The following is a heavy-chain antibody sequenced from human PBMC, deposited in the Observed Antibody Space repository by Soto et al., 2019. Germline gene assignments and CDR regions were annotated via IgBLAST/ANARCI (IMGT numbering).Heavy chain of an antibody. J-gene: IGHJ5*02. CDR1: GYTFTSYD. CDR3: ARGGEDCSGGSCYRGWFDP. CDR2: MNPNSGNT. Sequence: GASVKVSCKASGYTFTSYDINWVRQATGQGLEWMGWMNPNSGNTGYAQKFQGRVTMTRNTSISTAYMELSSLRSEDTAVYYCARGGEDCSGGSCYRGWFDPWGQGTLVTVSS. D-gene: IGHD2-15*01. V-gene: IGHV1-8*01.